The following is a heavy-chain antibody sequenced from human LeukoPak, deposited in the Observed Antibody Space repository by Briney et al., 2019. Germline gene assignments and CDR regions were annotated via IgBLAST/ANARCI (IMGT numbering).Heavy chain of an antibody. CDR3: ARDQGIQLWFNVIFDI. CDR1: GFTFSSYT. D-gene: IGHD5-18*01. Sequence: GSLRLSCAASGFTFSSYTMNWVRQAPGKGLEWVSYISSGNSNIYYADSVKGRFTISRDNSKNTLYLQMNSLRAEDTAVYYCARDQGIQLWFNVIFDIWGQGTMVTVSS. V-gene: IGHV3-48*01. J-gene: IGHJ3*02. CDR2: ISSGNSNI.